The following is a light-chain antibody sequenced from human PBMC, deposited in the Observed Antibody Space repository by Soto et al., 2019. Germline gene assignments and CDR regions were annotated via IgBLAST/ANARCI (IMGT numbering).Light chain of an antibody. CDR3: QLYGSSPFT. CDR2: GAS. Sequence: EIVLRQSPGTLSFSPGERATLSCRASQRVSSSSLAWYQQKPGQAPRPLIYGASSRATGIPARFSGSGSGTDFTLTINRLEPEDFAVYYCQLYGSSPFTFGPGTKVDIK. CDR1: QRVSSSS. J-gene: IGKJ3*01. V-gene: IGKV3-20*01.